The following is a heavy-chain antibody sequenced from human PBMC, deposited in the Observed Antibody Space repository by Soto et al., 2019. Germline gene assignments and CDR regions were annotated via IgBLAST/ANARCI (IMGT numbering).Heavy chain of an antibody. J-gene: IGHJ4*02. CDR3: ARDAAHFKRGDLYYFDY. V-gene: IGHV1-69*13. Sequence: GXSXKISYKASGGTXNSYAIRWVRQAPGQGLEWMGGIIPIFGTANYAQKFQGRVTITADESTSTAYMELSSLRSEDTAVYYCARDAAHFKRGDLYYFDYWGQGTLGTVSS. D-gene: IGHD2-21*01. CDR1: GGTXNSYA. CDR2: IIPIFGTA.